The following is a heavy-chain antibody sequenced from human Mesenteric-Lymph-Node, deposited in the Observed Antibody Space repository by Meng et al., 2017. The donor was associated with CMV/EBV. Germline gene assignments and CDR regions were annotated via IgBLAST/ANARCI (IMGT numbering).Heavy chain of an antibody. CDR3: ARVRIAARVGWFDP. CDR2: ISWNSGSI. CDR1: GFTFDDYA. Sequence: GGSLRLSCAASGFTFDDYAMHWVRQAPGKGLEWVSGISWNSGSIGYADSVKGRFTISRDNAKNSLYLQMNSLRAEDTAVYYCARVRIAARVGWFDPWGQGTLVTV. J-gene: IGHJ5*02. D-gene: IGHD6-6*01. V-gene: IGHV3-9*01.